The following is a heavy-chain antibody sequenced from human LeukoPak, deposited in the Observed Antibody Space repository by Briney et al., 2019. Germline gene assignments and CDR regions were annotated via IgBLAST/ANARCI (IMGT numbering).Heavy chain of an antibody. Sequence: GGSLRLSCAASGFTFSTYAMSWVRQAPGKGLEYVATINAVNANTYYADSVKGRFTVSRDNSENTLYLQMNSLRAEDTAVYYCAKQFLGANWGQGTLVTVSS. J-gene: IGHJ4*02. D-gene: IGHD4/OR15-4a*01. CDR1: GFTFSTYA. V-gene: IGHV3-23*01. CDR2: INAVNANT. CDR3: AKQFLGAN.